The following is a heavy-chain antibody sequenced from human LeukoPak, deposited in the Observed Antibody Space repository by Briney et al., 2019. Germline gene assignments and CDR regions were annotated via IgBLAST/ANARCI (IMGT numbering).Heavy chain of an antibody. V-gene: IGHV4-39*07. Sequence: SETLSLTCTVSGGSISSSSYYWSWIRQPPGKGLEWIGEINHSGSTNYNPSLKSRVTISVDTSKNQFSLKLSSVTAADTAVYYCASKARYGDYGGHGYWGQGTLVTVSS. CDR3: ASKARYGDYGGHGY. J-gene: IGHJ4*02. D-gene: IGHD4-17*01. CDR2: INHSGST. CDR1: GGSISSSSYY.